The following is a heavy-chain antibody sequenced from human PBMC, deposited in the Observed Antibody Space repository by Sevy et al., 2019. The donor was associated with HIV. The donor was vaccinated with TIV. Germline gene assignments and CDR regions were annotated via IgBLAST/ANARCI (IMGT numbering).Heavy chain of an antibody. V-gene: IGHV1-24*01. D-gene: IGHD3-22*01. CDR1: GYTLTGFS. CDR2: FDPEDGET. J-gene: IGHJ4*02. Sequence: ASVKVSCKVTGYTLTGFSMHWVRQTPGKGLEWMGTFDPEDGETIYAQKFQGRVIMTEDTSADTAHMDLSSLTSEDTAAYYCATTKDYYDSSGYPFDYWGQGILVTVSS. CDR3: ATTKDYYDSSGYPFDY.